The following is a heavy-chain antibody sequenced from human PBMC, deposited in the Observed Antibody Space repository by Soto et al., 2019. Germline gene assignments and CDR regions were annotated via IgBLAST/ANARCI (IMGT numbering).Heavy chain of an antibody. J-gene: IGHJ4*02. CDR1: GFTFSSYA. CDR2: INSNGGST. V-gene: IGHV3-64*01. Sequence: EVQLVESGGGLVQPGGSLRLSCAASGFTFSSYAMHWVRQAPGKGLEYVSAINSNGGSTYYANSVKGRFTISRDNSKNTLYLQMGSLRAEDMAVYYCARRDGYNFDYWGQGTQVTVSS. CDR3: ARRDGYNFDY. D-gene: IGHD5-12*01.